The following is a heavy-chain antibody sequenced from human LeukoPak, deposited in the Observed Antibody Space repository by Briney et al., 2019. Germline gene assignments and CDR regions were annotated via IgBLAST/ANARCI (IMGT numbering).Heavy chain of an antibody. J-gene: IGHJ4*02. Sequence: SETLSLTCTVSGGSISPYFWSWIRQSPGKGLEWIGWIHYSGGTSYNPSLKSQVIISVDTSKNQFSLKVTSVTAADTAVYYCARGSYDFWSGYYTHRYYFDYWGQGTLVTVSS. CDR2: IHYSGGT. CDR3: ARGSYDFWSGYYTHRYYFDY. CDR1: GGSISPYF. V-gene: IGHV4-59*01. D-gene: IGHD3-3*01.